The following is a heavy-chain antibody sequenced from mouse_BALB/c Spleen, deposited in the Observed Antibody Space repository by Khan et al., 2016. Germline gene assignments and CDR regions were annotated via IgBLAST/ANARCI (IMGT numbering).Heavy chain of an antibody. CDR3: ARAYYGSYWLAY. D-gene: IGHD2-10*01. V-gene: IGHV14-3*02. Sequence: VQLQQSGAELVKPGASVKLSCTASGFNIKDTYMHWVKQRPEQGLEWIGRIDPANGNTKYDPKFQGKATITADTSSNTAYLQLSSLKSEDTAVYYFARAYYGSYWLAYWGQGALVTVSA. J-gene: IGHJ3*01. CDR2: IDPANGNT. CDR1: GFNIKDTY.